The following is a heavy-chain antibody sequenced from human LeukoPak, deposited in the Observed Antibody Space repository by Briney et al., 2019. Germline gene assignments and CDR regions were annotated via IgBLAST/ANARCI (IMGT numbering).Heavy chain of an antibody. CDR3: AKVGATTAPS. CDR1: GFTFSSYG. V-gene: IGHV3-30*18. J-gene: IGHJ5*02. D-gene: IGHD1-26*01. Sequence: PGRSLRVSCAASGFTFSSYGMHWVRQAPGKGLEWVAVISYDGSNKYYADSVKGRFTISRDNSKNTLYLQMNSLRAEDTAVYYCAKVGATTAPSWGQGTLVTVSS. CDR2: ISYDGSNK.